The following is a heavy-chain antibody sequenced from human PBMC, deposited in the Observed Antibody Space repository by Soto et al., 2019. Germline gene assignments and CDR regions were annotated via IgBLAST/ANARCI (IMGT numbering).Heavy chain of an antibody. V-gene: IGHV3-30-3*01. CDR2: ISYDGSIK. J-gene: IGHJ4*02. D-gene: IGHD3-10*01. Sequence: QVQLVESGGGVVQPGRSLRLSCAASGFTFSSHSIQWVRQAPGKGLEWVAGISYDGSIKYYADSVKGRFTISRDNSKNTAYLQMNSLRAEDTAVFYCAREWSTSGDLDYWGQGTLVIVSS. CDR3: AREWSTSGDLDY. CDR1: GFTFSSHS.